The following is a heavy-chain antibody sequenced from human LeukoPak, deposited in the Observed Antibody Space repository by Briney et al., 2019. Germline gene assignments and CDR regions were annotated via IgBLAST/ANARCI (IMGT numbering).Heavy chain of an antibody. CDR3: GRQPRLYYFDF. D-gene: IGHD3-16*01. CDR1: GDSISSSYF. V-gene: IGHV4-39*01. Sequence: PSETLSLTCTVSGDSISSSYFWGWIRQPPGKGLEWIGSIYYTGSAYYNPSLKSRVTISVDTSKSQFSLNLSSLTAADTAVYFCGRQPRLYYFDFWGQGTLVTVSS. CDR2: IYYTGSA. J-gene: IGHJ4*02.